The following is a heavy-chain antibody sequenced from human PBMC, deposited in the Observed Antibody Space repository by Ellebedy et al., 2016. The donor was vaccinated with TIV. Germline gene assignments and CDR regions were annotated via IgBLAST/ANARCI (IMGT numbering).Heavy chain of an antibody. CDR2: IYSGRST. D-gene: IGHD1-1*01. J-gene: IGHJ3*02. CDR1: GVTVSSNY. CDR3: ARDDSRPGNGFDI. Sequence: GESLKISCAASGVTVSSNYMSWVRQAPGKGLEWVSLIYSGRSTYYADSVKGRFTISRDNSQNTLYLQMNSLRAEDTAVYYCARDDSRPGNGFDIWGLGTMVTVSS. V-gene: IGHV3-53*01.